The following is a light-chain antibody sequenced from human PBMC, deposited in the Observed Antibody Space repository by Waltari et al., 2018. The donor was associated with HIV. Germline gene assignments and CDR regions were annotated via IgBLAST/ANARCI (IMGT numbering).Light chain of an antibody. CDR1: TLPKRN. V-gene: IGLV3-10*01. CDR2: DDN. J-gene: IGLJ3*02. Sequence: YELRQPPSVSVSPGQTATITCYGDTLPKRNAYWYQQKSGQAPLLVIYDDNKRPSGIPDRCSGATSGTMATLTVSRAQVEDEGDYYCYSTDTTGYERVFGGGTKLTVL. CDR3: YSTDTTGYERV.